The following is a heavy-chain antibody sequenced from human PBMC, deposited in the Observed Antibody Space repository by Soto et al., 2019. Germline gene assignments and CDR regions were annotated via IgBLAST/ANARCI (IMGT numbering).Heavy chain of an antibody. D-gene: IGHD5-12*01. J-gene: IGHJ2*01. CDR1: GGTFSSYT. CDR2: IIPIFGTA. V-gene: IGHV1-69*12. CDR3: ARGNHRWLQLWYFDL. Sequence: QVQLVQSGAEVKKPGSSVTVSCKASGGTFSSYTISWVRQAPGQGLEWMGGIIPIFGTANYAQKLQGRSKINADDSTGTVYKGLSRLRTEVQVVYYCARGNHRWLQLWYFDLWGRGTLVTVSS.